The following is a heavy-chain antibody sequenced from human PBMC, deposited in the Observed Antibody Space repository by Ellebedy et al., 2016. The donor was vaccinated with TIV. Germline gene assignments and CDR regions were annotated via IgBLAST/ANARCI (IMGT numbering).Heavy chain of an antibody. V-gene: IGHV4-59*01. D-gene: IGHD1-26*01. CDR2: FSDSGYT. CDR3: ARGAEWEPTGSFYYFNY. CDR1: GGSIGDYY. Sequence: SETLSLTCTVSGGSIGDYYWSWIRQPPGKGLEWIGYFSDSGYTNYNPSLERRVTMSVDTSKNQFSLNLRSVTAADTAVYYCARGAEWEPTGSFYYFNYWGQGILVTVSS. J-gene: IGHJ4*02.